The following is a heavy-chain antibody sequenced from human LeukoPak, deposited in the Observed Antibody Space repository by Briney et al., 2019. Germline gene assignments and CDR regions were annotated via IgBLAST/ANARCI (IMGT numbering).Heavy chain of an antibody. CDR2: ISGSGGST. Sequence: GGSLRLSCAASGFTFSSYAMSWVRQAPGKGLEWVSAISGSGGSTYYADSVKGRFTISRDNSKNTLYLQMNSLRAEDTAVYDCAKHRIYDFWSGYYFILFDFDYWGQGTLVTVSS. V-gene: IGHV3-23*01. D-gene: IGHD3-3*01. CDR1: GFTFSSYA. J-gene: IGHJ4*02. CDR3: AKHRIYDFWSGYYFILFDFDY.